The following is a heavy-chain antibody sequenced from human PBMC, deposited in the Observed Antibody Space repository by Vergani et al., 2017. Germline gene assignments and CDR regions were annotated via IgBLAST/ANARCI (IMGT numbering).Heavy chain of an antibody. J-gene: IGHJ6*02. CDR1: GFTFSNHY. CDR2: RRTKRFTYTT. CDR3: ARDGSGGSPFAMDV. D-gene: IGHD2-15*01. Sequence: EVQLVESGGGLVKPGGSLRLSCAASGFTFSNHYMDWVRQAPGKGLEWVGRRRTKRFTYTTEYAASVKGRFAISRDDSRNSLYLQMNSLKTEDTAVYYWARDGSGGSPFAMDVWGQGTTVTVSS. V-gene: IGHV3-72*01.